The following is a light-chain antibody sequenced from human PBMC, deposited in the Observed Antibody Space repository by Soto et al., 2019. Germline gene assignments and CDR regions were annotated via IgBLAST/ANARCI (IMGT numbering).Light chain of an antibody. V-gene: IGLV1-40*01. Sequence: QSVLTQPPSVSGAPGQRVTISCTGSSSNIGAGYDVHWYQQLPGRAPKLLIYGNTNRPSGVPDRFSGSKSGTSASLAITGFQAEDEADYYCLSFDRSLSVVFGGGTKLTVL. CDR3: LSFDRSLSVV. J-gene: IGLJ2*01. CDR2: GNT. CDR1: SSNIGAGYD.